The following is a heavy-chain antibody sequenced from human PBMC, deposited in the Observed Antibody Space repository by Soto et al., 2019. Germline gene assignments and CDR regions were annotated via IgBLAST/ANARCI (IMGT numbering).Heavy chain of an antibody. J-gene: IGHJ5*02. CDR1: GFTFSSYA. Sequence: GGSLRLSCAASGFTFSSYAMSWVRQAPGKGLEWVSAISGSGGSTYYADSVKGRFTISRDNSKNTLYLQMNSLRAEDTAVYYCAKDVFNYYGSGSDNWFDPWGQGTLVTVSS. CDR2: ISGSGGST. D-gene: IGHD3-10*01. CDR3: AKDVFNYYGSGSDNWFDP. V-gene: IGHV3-23*01.